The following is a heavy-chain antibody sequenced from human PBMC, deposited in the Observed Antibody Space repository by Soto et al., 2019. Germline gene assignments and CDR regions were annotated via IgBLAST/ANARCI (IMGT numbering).Heavy chain of an antibody. D-gene: IGHD2-15*01. J-gene: IGHJ4*02. CDR3: AKGFSGQYYDF. Sequence: EVQVLESGGGLVQPGGSLRLSCAASGFMSWVRQAPGKGLEWVSAISDYGANTYYVDSVKGRFTISRDNAKNTLYLQMNSLISEDTAVYYCAKGFSGQYYDFRGQGTLVTVSS. V-gene: IGHV3-23*01. CDR2: ISDYGANT. CDR1: GF.